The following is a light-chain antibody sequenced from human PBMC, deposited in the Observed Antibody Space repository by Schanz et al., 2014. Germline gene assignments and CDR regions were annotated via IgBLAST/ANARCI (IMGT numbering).Light chain of an antibody. CDR3: AAWDDSLNGHVV. J-gene: IGLJ2*01. Sequence: QSALTQPRSVSGSPGQSVTISCTGTSSYVGGYNYVSWYQQHPGKAPKLMIYDVSKRPSGVPDRFSGSKSGTSASLAISGLQSEDEAHYYCAAWDDSLNGHVVFGGGTKVTVL. V-gene: IGLV2-11*01. CDR2: DVS. CDR1: SSYVGGYNY.